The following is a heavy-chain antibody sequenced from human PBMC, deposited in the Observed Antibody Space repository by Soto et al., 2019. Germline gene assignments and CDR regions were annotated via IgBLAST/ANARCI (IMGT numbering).Heavy chain of an antibody. Sequence: GGSLRLSCVASGFTFSNSPIHWVRQAPGKGLEWVSVMSYEGDRQYYADSVKGRFTISRDSSKSTLYLQMNNVRVEDTAMYHCAREEYSTHYFDFWGQGTLVTVS. CDR2: MSYEGDRQ. D-gene: IGHD5-18*01. CDR3: AREEYSTHYFDF. J-gene: IGHJ4*02. CDR1: GFTFSNSP. V-gene: IGHV3-30-3*01.